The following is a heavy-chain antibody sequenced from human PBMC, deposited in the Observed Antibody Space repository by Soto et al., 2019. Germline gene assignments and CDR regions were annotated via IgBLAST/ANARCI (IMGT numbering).Heavy chain of an antibody. D-gene: IGHD2-2*01. CDR2: IHVSGYT. CDR3: ARGGALRPNAHVPLDP. CDR1: GVSITSGSYS. J-gene: IGHJ5*02. V-gene: IGHV4-30-2*01. Sequence: QLQLQESGSGLVKPSQTLSLTCTVSGVSITSGSYSWSWIRQAPGKGLEWIGNIHVSGYTSFNPSLKGRVPMSVATSKNQFPLELMSVTVADTAVYYCARGGALRPNAHVPLDPWGRGSLVTVSS.